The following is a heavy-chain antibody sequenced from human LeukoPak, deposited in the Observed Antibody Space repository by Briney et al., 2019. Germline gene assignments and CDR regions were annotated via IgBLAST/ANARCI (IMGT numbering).Heavy chain of an antibody. CDR3: ARDSTPRNYGSGSLPDY. D-gene: IGHD3-10*01. J-gene: IGHJ4*02. CDR2: INPSSGGT. V-gene: IGHV1-2*02. CDR1: GYSFTVYY. Sequence: GASVKVSCKASGYSFTVYYMHWVRQVPGQGHEWMGWINPSSGGTKFAQKFQGRVTMTRDRSISTAYMELSRLRSDDTAVYYCARDSTPRNYGSGSLPDYWGQGTLVTVSS.